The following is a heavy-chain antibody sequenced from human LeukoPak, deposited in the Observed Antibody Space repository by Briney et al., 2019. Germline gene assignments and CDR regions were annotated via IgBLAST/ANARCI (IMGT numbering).Heavy chain of an antibody. CDR3: ARAFGLTDY. J-gene: IGHJ4*02. CDR1: GFTFSCYA. CDR2: VTGSGGST. V-gene: IGHV3-23*01. D-gene: IGHD3/OR15-3a*01. Sequence: PGGSLRLSYAASGFTFSCYAMSWVRQAPGEGLEWVSIVTGSGGSTYYADSVKGRFAISRDNSKNTLFLQMNSLRDEDTAVYYWARAFGLTDYWGQGTLVTVSS.